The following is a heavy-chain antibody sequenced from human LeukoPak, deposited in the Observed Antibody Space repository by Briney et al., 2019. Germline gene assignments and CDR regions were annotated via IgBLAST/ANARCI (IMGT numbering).Heavy chain of an antibody. CDR3: AKRRDFAIFTGLDY. V-gene: IGHV3-23*01. CDR2: ISRGGTT. J-gene: IGHJ4*02. CDR1: GFTFSNYS. D-gene: IGHD3-9*01. Sequence: GGSLRLSCTASGFTFSNYSMNWVRQAPGKGLEWVSSISRGGTTYYADSVKGRFTLYRDNSENTLYLQMNSLGAEDTAVYYCAKRRDFAIFTGLDYWGPGTLVTVSS.